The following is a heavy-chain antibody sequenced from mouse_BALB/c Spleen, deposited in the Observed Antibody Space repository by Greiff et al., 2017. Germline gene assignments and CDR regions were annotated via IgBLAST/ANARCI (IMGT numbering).Heavy chain of an antibody. CDR2: IDPYNGGT. J-gene: IGHJ2*01. D-gene: IGHD2-1*01. V-gene: IGHV1S135*01. CDR3: ARYYYGNPPFFDY. Sequence: VQLKESGPELVKPGASVKVSCKASGYAFTSYNMYWVKQSHGKSLEWIGYIDPYNGGTSYNQKFKGKATLTVDKSSSTAYMHLNSLTSEDSAVYYCARYYYGNPPFFDYWGQGTTLTVSS. CDR1: GYAFTSYN.